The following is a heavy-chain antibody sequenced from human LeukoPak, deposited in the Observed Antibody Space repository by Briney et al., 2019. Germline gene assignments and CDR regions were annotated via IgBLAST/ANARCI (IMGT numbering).Heavy chain of an antibody. CDR3: AGDRASLTTPEYFQH. D-gene: IGHD4-17*01. CDR2: ISSSSSYI. V-gene: IGHV3-21*01. J-gene: IGHJ1*01. CDR1: GFTLSSYS. Sequence: PGGSLRLSCTASGFTLSSYSMNWVRQAPGKGLEWASFISSSSSYIYYADSLKGRFTISRDNIKNSLYLQMNSLRADDTAVYYCAGDRASLTTPEYFQHWGQGTLVTVSS.